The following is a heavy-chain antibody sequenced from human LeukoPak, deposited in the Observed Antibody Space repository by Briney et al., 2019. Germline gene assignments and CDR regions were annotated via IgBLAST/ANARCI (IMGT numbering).Heavy chain of an antibody. CDR2: IIPIFGTA. CDR3: ARGGYCSGGSCPNPDWFDP. Sequence: SVQVSCKASGGTFSSYAISWVRQAPGQGLEWMGGIIPIFGTANYAQKFQGRVTITADKSTSTAYMELSSLRSEDTAVYYCARGGYCSGGSCPNPDWFDPWGQGTLVTVSS. J-gene: IGHJ5*02. CDR1: GGTFSSYA. V-gene: IGHV1-69*06. D-gene: IGHD2-15*01.